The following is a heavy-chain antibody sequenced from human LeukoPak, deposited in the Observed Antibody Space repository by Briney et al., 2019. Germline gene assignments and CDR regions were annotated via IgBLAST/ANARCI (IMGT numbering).Heavy chain of an antibody. CDR3: AGGTGMDV. V-gene: IGHV3-7*05. CDR2: IKQDGSEK. Sequence: GGSLRLSCAASGVSFSSSWMSWVRQAPGKGLEWVANIKQDGSEKYYVDFVKGRFSISRDNAKNSLYLQMNSLGADDTAVYYCAGGTGMDVWGQGTTVTVSS. CDR1: GVSFSSSW. D-gene: IGHD1-1*01. J-gene: IGHJ6*02.